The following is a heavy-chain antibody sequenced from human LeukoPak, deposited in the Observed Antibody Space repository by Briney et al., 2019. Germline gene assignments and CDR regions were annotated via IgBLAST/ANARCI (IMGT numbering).Heavy chain of an antibody. D-gene: IGHD2-21*02. CDR2: LYHSGST. V-gene: IGHV4-39*01. CDR3: ARHALATVTDPSFDY. J-gene: IGHJ4*02. Sequence: SETLSLTCTVSGGSISSGGYYWSWIRQHPGKGLEWIGSLYHSGSTYYKPSLKSRATISVDKSKNQCSLKLRSVTAADTAVYYCARHALATVTDPSFDYWGQGTLVTVSS. CDR1: GGSISSGGYY.